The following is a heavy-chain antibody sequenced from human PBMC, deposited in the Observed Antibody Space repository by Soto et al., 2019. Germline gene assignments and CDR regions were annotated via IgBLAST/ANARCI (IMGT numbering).Heavy chain of an antibody. CDR1: GGSISSYY. CDR3: ATMGDSSGYSGSFDP. D-gene: IGHD3-22*01. V-gene: IGHV4-59*05. CDR2: IYYSGST. Sequence: SETLSLTCTVSGGSISSYYWSWIRQPPGKGLEWIGSIYYSGSTYYNPSLKSRVTISVDTSKNQFSLKLSSVTAADTAVYYCATMGDSSGYSGSFDPWGQGTLVTVSS. J-gene: IGHJ5*02.